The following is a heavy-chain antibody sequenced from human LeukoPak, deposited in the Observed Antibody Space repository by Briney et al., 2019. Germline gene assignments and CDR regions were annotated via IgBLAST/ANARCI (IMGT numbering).Heavy chain of an antibody. V-gene: IGHV4-39*02. Sequence: KPSETRSLTCTVSGGSISSSSYYWGWIRQPPGKGLEWIGSIYYNGSTYYNPSLKSRVTISVDTSKNQFSLKLSSVTAADTAVYDCARDSWGMITFGGVIEEGEFDYWGQGTLVTVSS. CDR3: ARDSWGMITFGGVIEEGEFDY. J-gene: IGHJ4*02. CDR1: GGSISSSSYY. CDR2: IYYNGST. D-gene: IGHD3-16*02.